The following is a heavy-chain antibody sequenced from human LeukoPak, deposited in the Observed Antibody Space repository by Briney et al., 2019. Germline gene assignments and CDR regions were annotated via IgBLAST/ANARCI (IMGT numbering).Heavy chain of an antibody. D-gene: IGHD3-3*01. CDR2: ISWNSGSI. CDR1: GFTFDDYA. CDR3: AKDRSSGTFDY. V-gene: IGHV3-9*01. J-gene: IGHJ4*02. Sequence: GRSLRLSCAASGFTFDDYAMHWVRQAPGKGLEWVSGISWNSGSIGYADSVKGRFAISRDNAKNSLYLQMNSLRAEDTALYYCAKDRSSGTFDYWGQGTLITVSS.